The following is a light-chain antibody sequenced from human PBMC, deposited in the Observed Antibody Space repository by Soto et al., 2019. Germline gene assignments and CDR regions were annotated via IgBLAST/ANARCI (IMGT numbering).Light chain of an antibody. CDR2: GAS. Sequence: ELVMTQSPATLSVSPGERAMLYCRTSQSVSTNLAWYQQKLGQAPRLLIYGASTRASGIPARFSGSGSGTDFTLTISSLQSEDFAVYYCQQYNGWPLYTFGQGTKLEIK. J-gene: IGKJ2*01. CDR1: QSVSTN. V-gene: IGKV3-15*01. CDR3: QQYNGWPLYT.